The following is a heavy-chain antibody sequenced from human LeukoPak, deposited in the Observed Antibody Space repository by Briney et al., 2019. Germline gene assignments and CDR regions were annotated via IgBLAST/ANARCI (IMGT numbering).Heavy chain of an antibody. D-gene: IGHD5-18*01. CDR2: IYTSGST. Sequence: SETLSLTCTVSGDSISSYYWSWIRQPPGKGLEWVGYIYTSGSTNYNPSLKSRVTISVDTSKNQFSLKLSSVTAADTAVYYCARLGRGYSYGQQQLDPIYYFDYWGQGTLVTVSS. V-gene: IGHV4-4*09. CDR3: ARLGRGYSYGQQQLDPIYYFDY. CDR1: GDSISSYY. J-gene: IGHJ4*02.